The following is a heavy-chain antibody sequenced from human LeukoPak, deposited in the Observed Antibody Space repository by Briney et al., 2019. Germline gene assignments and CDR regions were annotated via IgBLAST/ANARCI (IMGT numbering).Heavy chain of an antibody. CDR2: ISAYNGNT. CDR1: GYTFTSHG. J-gene: IGHJ3*02. V-gene: IGHV1-18*01. CDR3: ARVRGRGYYGSGSYTPTDAFDI. D-gene: IGHD3-10*01. Sequence: GASVKVSCKASGYTFTSHGISWVRQAPGQGLEWMGWISAYNGNTNYAQKLQGRVTMTTDTSTSTAYMELRSLRSDDTAVYYCARVRGRGYYGSGSYTPTDAFDIWGQGTMVTVSS.